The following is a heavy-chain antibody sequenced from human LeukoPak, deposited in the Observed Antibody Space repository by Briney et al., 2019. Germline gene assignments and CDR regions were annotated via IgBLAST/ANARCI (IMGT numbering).Heavy chain of an antibody. CDR2: IYYSGST. J-gene: IGHJ4*02. D-gene: IGHD4-23*01. Sequence: SETLSLTCAVYGGSFSGYYWSWIRQPPGKGLEWIGSIYYSGSTYYNPSLKSRVTISVDTSKNQFSLKLSSVTAADTAVYYCARDPGDYGGNFWGQGTLVTVSS. CDR1: GGSFSGYY. CDR3: ARDPGDYGGNF. V-gene: IGHV4-34*01.